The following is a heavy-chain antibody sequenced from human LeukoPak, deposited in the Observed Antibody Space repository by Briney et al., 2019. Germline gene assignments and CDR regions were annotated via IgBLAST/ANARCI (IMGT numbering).Heavy chain of an antibody. V-gene: IGHV3-53*01. CDR3: ARTSYYNWFDP. J-gene: IGHJ5*02. CDR2: IYSGGST. Sequence: PGGSLRLSCAASGFTVSSNYMSWVRQAPGKGLEWVSVIYSGGSTYYADSVKGRFTISRDNSKNTLYLQMNSLRAEDTAVYYCARTSYYNWFDPWGQGTLVTVSS. D-gene: IGHD2-8*01. CDR1: GFTVSSNY.